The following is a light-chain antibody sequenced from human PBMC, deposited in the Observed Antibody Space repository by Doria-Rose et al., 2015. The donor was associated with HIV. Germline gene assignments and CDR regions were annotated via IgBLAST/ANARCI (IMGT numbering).Light chain of an antibody. CDR1: QSVSSY. CDR3: QQRGNWPSVT. Sequence: TQSPATLSLSPGEGATLSCRASQSVSSYLAWYQQKPGQAPRLLIYDASNRATGIPARFSGSGSGTDFTLTISSLEPEDFAVYYCQQRGNWPSVTFGQGTRLEI. J-gene: IGKJ5*01. CDR2: DAS. V-gene: IGKV3-11*01.